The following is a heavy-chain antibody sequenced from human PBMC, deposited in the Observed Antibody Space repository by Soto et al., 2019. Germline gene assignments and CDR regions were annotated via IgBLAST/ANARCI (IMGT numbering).Heavy chain of an antibody. J-gene: IGHJ4*02. CDR1: GFTFSSYW. CDR3: VRVGRLGGY. D-gene: IGHD3-16*01. Sequence: GGSLRLSCAASGFTFSSYWMSWVRQAPGKGLEWVANIKEDGSEKYYVDSVKGRFTISRDNAKSSLFLQMNSLKAEDTAVYYCVRVGRLGGYWGQGTLVTVSS. CDR2: IKEDGSEK. V-gene: IGHV3-7*03.